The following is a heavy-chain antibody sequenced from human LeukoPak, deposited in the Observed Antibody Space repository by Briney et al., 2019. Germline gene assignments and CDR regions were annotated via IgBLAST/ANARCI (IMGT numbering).Heavy chain of an antibody. CDR2: ISATGTTI. CDR1: GFTFSAYH. Sequence: GGSLRLSCAASGFTFSAYHINWVRQAPGKGLEWISYISATGTTIHYADSVKGRFAISRDNAKSSLYLQMNSLRDEDTAVYYCARVWQDYSGVDYWGQGTLVTVSS. CDR3: ARVWQDYSGVDY. V-gene: IGHV3-48*02. D-gene: IGHD2-21*01. J-gene: IGHJ4*02.